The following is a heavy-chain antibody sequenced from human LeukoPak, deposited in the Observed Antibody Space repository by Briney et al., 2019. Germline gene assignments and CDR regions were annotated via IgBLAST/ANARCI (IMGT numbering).Heavy chain of an antibody. CDR3: ARELAFSTTQNY. J-gene: IGHJ4*02. CDR1: GFTFSSYG. Sequence: GRSLRLSCAASGFTFSSYGMHWVRQAPGKGLEWVAVISYDGSNKYYADSVKGRFTISRDNSKNTLYLQMNSLRAEDTAVYYCARELAFSTTQNYWGQGTLVTVSS. CDR2: ISYDGSNK. V-gene: IGHV3-30*03. D-gene: IGHD1-1*01.